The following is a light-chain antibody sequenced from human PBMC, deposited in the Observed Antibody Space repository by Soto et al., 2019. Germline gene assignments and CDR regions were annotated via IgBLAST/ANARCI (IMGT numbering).Light chain of an antibody. Sequence: EIVLAQSPATLYLSAGERATLSCRASQSVSSYLAWYQQKPGQAPRLLIYDASNRATGIPARFSGSGSGTDFTLTISSLQTEDYAVYYCQQYNDWTFTFGPGTKVDIK. V-gene: IGKV3-11*01. CDR3: QQYNDWTFT. CDR1: QSVSSY. J-gene: IGKJ3*01. CDR2: DAS.